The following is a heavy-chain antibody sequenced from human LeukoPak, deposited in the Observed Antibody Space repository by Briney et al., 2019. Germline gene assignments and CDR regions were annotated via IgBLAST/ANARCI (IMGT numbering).Heavy chain of an antibody. Sequence: QPGGSLRLSCAASGFTFSRYWMHWVRQAPGKGLVWVSRINSDGSSTSYADSVKGRFTISRDNAKNTLYLQMNSLRAEDTAVYYCAREAAAGHFDYWGQGALVTVSS. CDR2: INSDGSST. J-gene: IGHJ4*02. D-gene: IGHD6-13*01. CDR3: AREAAAGHFDY. V-gene: IGHV3-74*01. CDR1: GFTFSRYW.